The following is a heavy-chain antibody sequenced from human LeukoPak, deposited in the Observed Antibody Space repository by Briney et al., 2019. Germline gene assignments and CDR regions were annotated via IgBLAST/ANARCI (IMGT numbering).Heavy chain of an antibody. V-gene: IGHV3-7*01. J-gene: IGHJ4*02. CDR3: VRDAGWVAIDY. D-gene: IGHD2-15*01. CDR1: GFTLSNFG. Sequence: PGGSLRLSCAASGFTLSNFGMSWVRGAPGRGLEWVADIKEDGSTRLFVDSMRGRFTISRDNTKNSLYLQMNSLRVEGTGDYYCVRDAGWVAIDYWGRGVLVTVTS. CDR2: IKEDGSTR.